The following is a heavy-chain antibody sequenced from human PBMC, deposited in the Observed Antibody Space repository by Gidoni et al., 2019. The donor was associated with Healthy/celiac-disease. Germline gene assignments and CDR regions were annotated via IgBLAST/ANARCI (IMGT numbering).Heavy chain of an antibody. J-gene: IGHJ5*02. CDR3: ARHGWSGSYYGWFDP. D-gene: IGHD1-26*01. CDR1: GYSFTSYW. V-gene: IGHV5-10-1*03. Sequence: EVQLVQSGAEVKKPGESLRISCKGSGYSFTSYWISWVRQMPGKGLEWMGRIDPSDSYTNYSPSFQGHVTISADKSISTAYLQWSSLKASDTAMYYCARHGWSGSYYGWFDPWGQGTLVTVSS. CDR2: IDPSDSYT.